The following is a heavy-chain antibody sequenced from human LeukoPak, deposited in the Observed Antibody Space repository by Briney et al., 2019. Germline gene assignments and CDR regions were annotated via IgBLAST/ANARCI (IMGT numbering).Heavy chain of an antibody. V-gene: IGHV3-23*01. CDR3: AKGRIVDTAYIA. CDR2: ISGSGGST. J-gene: IGHJ4*02. D-gene: IGHD5-18*01. Sequence: PGGSLRLPCAASEFTFSSYAMSWVRQAPGKGLEWVSAISGSGGSTYYADSVKGRFTISGDNSKNTLYLQMNSLRAEDTAVYYCAKGRIVDTAYIAWGQGTLVTVSS. CDR1: EFTFSSYA.